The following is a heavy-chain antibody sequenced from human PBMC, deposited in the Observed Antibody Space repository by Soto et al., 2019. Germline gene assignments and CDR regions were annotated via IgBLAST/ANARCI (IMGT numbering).Heavy chain of an antibody. CDR1: GASISSGGYS. D-gene: IGHD3-16*01. Sequence: QLQLQESGSGLVKPSQTLSLTCAVSGASISSGGYSWNWIRQPPGKGLEWIGYIYDNGNTYYNPSLKSRVTISVAKSRNQFSLNLTSVTAADTAVYFCARMGGWFDPWGQWTLVTVSA. CDR3: ARMGGWFDP. V-gene: IGHV4-30-2*01. CDR2: IYDNGNT. J-gene: IGHJ5*02.